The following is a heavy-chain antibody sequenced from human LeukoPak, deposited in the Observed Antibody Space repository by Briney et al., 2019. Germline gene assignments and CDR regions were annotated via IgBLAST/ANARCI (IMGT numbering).Heavy chain of an antibody. CDR2: IYYSGST. CDR1: GGSISSYY. D-gene: IGHD3-22*01. CDR3: ARVAYYYDSSGRDEYYFDY. Sequence: SETLSLTCTASGGSISSYYWSWIRQPPGKGLEWIGYIYYSGSTNYNPSLKSRVTISVDTSKNQFSLKLSSVTAADTAVYYCARVAYYYDSSGRDEYYFDYWGQGTLVTVSS. V-gene: IGHV4-59*01. J-gene: IGHJ4*02.